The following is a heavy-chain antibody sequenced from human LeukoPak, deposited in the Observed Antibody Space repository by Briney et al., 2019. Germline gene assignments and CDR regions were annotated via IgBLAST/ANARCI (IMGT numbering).Heavy chain of an antibody. V-gene: IGHV4-4*07. Sequence: PSETLSLTCTVSGGSISSYYWSWIRQPAGKGLEWIGRIYTSGSTNYNPSLKSRVTMSVDTSKNQFSLKLSSVTAADTAVYYCARDKYYDSSGYYLDYWGQGTLVTVSS. CDR2: IYTSGST. CDR1: GGSISSYY. CDR3: ARDKYYDSSGYYLDY. J-gene: IGHJ4*02. D-gene: IGHD3-22*01.